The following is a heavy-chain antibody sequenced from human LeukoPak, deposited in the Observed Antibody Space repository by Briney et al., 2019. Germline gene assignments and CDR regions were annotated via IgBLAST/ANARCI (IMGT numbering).Heavy chain of an antibody. CDR3: AKDTTPGIAAAGY. CDR1: GYTFSNYG. Sequence: ASVKVSCKASGYTFSNYGINWVRQAPGQGLEWMGWISGCNGNTKYAHKLQGRVTMTTDTSTSTAYMELRSLRSDDTAVYYCAKDTTPGIAAAGYWGQGTLVTVSS. CDR2: ISGCNGNT. D-gene: IGHD6-13*01. V-gene: IGHV1-18*01. J-gene: IGHJ4*02.